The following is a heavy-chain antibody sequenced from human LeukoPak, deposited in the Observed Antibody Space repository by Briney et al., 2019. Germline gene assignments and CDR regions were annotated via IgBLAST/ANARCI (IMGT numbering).Heavy chain of an antibody. D-gene: IGHD3-10*01. J-gene: IGHJ4*02. CDR2: INPSGGST. Sequence: GASVKVSCKASGYTFTSYYMHWVRQAPGQGLEWMGIINPSGGSTSYAQKFQGRVTMTRDTSASTAYMELSSLRSEDTAVYYCGGPAGRRGFVLDYGGQEPLATVSS. CDR1: GYTFTSYY. CDR3: GGPAGRRGFVLDY. V-gene: IGHV1-46*01.